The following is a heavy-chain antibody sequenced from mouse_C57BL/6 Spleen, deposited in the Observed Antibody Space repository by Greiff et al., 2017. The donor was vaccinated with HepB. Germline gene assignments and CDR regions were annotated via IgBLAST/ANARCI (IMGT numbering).Heavy chain of an antibody. J-gene: IGHJ2*01. CDR1: GYTFTSYW. Sequence: QVQLQQPGAELVKPGASVKMSCKASGYTFTSYWITWVKQRPGQGLEWIGDIYPGSGSTNYNEKFKSKATMTVDTSSSTTYMQLSSLTSEDSAVYYCARSEFYYYGNSDFDYWGQSTTLTVSS. CDR2: IYPGSGST. D-gene: IGHD1-1*01. CDR3: ARSEFYYYGNSDFDY. V-gene: IGHV1-55*01.